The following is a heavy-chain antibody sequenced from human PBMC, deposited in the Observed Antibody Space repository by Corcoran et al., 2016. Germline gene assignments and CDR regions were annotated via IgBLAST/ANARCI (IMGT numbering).Heavy chain of an antibody. V-gene: IGHV4-34*01. CDR3: ARAPRRPYFQH. CDR1: GGSFSGCY. Sequence: QVQLQQWGAGLLKPPETLSLTCAVYGGSFSGCYWCWIRQPPGKGREWSGEINHSGSTNYNPSLKSRVTISVDTSKNQVSLKLSSVTGADTAVYYCARAPRRPYFQHWGQGTLVTVSS. CDR2: INHSGST. J-gene: IGHJ1*01.